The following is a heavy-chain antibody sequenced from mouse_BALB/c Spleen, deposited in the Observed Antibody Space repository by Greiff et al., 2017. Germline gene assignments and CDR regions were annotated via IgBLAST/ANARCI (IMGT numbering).Heavy chain of an antibody. D-gene: IGHD2-4*01. Sequence: VQLQQPGAELVKPGASVKLSCKASGYTFTSYWMHWVKQRPGQGLEWIGEINPSNGRTNYNEKFKSKATLTVDTSSSTAYMQFNSLTSEDSAVYYCARDDYDVGFDYWGQGTTLTVSS. CDR2: INPSNGRT. J-gene: IGHJ2*01. V-gene: IGHV1S81*02. CDR1: GYTFTSYW. CDR3: ARDDYDVGFDY.